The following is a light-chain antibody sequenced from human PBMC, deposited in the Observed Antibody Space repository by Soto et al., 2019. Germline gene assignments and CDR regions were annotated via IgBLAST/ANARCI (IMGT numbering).Light chain of an antibody. V-gene: IGLV1-44*01. Sequence: QSVLTQPPSASVTPGQRVTISCSGSSSNIGSNTVNWYQQLPGTAPKLLIYSNNQRPSGVPDRFSGSKSGTSASLAISGLRSEDEADYYCAAWDDSLNGHVFGTGTKVTVL. CDR1: SSNIGSNT. J-gene: IGLJ1*01. CDR2: SNN. CDR3: AAWDDSLNGHV.